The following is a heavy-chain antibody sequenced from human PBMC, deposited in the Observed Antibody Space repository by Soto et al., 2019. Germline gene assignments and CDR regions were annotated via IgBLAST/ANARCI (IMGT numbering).Heavy chain of an antibody. Sequence: SETLSLTCAVYGGSFSGYYWSWIRQPPGKGLEWIGEINHSGSTNYNPSLKSRVTISVDTSKNQFSLKLSSVTAADTAVYYCARGCGTRITIFGVVITRQNYFDYWGQGTLVTVSS. CDR3: ARGCGTRITIFGVVITRQNYFDY. D-gene: IGHD3-3*01. CDR1: GGSFSGYY. J-gene: IGHJ4*02. CDR2: INHSGST. V-gene: IGHV4-34*01.